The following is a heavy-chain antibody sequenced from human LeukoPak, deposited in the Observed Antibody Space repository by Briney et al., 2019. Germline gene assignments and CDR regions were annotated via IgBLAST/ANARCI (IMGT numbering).Heavy chain of an antibody. Sequence: KSGGSLRLSCAASGFTFSSYRMNWVRQAPGKGLEWVSSISSSSGFIYYADSVKGRFTVSRDNAKNSLYLQMTSLRAEDTAVYYCARHFSTYSYGLDVWGQGTTVTVSS. D-gene: IGHD3-3*02. V-gene: IGHV3-21*01. CDR1: GFTFSSYR. CDR3: ARHFSTYSYGLDV. CDR2: ISSSSGFI. J-gene: IGHJ6*02.